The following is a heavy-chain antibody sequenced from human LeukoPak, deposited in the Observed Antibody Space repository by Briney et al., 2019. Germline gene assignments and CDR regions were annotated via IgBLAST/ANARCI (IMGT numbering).Heavy chain of an antibody. CDR1: GFTFSSYA. J-gene: IGHJ3*02. Sequence: RGSLRLSCAASGFTFSSYAMSWVRQAPGKGLEWVSLISGSGATTSYAESVKGRFTISRDNSKDTLSLQMNSLKADDTAVYYCAKHLRYFYDYDAFHMWGQGTMVTVSS. CDR2: ISGSGATT. CDR3: AKHLRYFYDYDAFHM. D-gene: IGHD3-22*01. V-gene: IGHV3-23*01.